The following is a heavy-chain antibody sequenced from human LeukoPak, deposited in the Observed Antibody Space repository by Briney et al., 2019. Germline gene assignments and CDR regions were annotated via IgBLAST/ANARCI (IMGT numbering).Heavy chain of an antibody. CDR1: GFTVSSNY. D-gene: IGHD6-19*01. CDR2: IYSGGST. J-gene: IGHJ4*02. CDR3: ARGQLRKQWLVPFDY. Sequence: GGSLRLSCAASGFTVSSNYMSWVRQAPGKWLEWVSVIYSGGSTYYADSVKGRFTISRDNSKNTLYLQMNSLRAEDTAVYYCARGQLRKQWLVPFDYWGQGTLVTVSS. V-gene: IGHV3-66*02.